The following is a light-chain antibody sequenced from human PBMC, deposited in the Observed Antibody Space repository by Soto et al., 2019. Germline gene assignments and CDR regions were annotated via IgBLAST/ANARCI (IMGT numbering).Light chain of an antibody. CDR1: QSVSSY. CDR3: QQRKT. J-gene: IGKJ1*01. CDR2: DAS. V-gene: IGKV3-11*01. Sequence: IVLPQSPATLSLSPGERATLSCRASQSVSSYLAWYQQKPGQAPRLLIYDASNRATGIPARFSGSGSGTDFTLTISSLEPEDFAVYYCQQRKTFGQGTKVEIK.